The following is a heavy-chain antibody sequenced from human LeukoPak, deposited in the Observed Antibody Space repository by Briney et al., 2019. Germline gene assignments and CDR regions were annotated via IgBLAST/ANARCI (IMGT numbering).Heavy chain of an antibody. D-gene: IGHD3-22*01. CDR3: ARDRYYYDSSGYYRLDY. V-gene: IGHV4-4*07. CDR1: GGSISTYY. Sequence: SETLSLTCTVSGGSISTYYWSWIRQPAGKGLEWIGRIHTSGSTNYNPSLKSRVTMSVDTSKNQFSLKLSSVTAADTAVYYCARDRYYYDSSGYYRLDYWGQGTLVTVSS. J-gene: IGHJ4*02. CDR2: IHTSGST.